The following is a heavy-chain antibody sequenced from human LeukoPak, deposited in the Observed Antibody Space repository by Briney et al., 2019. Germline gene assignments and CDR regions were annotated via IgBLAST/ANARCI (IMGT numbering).Heavy chain of an antibody. V-gene: IGHV3-53*01. CDR2: IYSGGST. J-gene: IGHJ4*02. Sequence: EGSLRLSCAASGFTVSSNYMSWVRQAPGKGLEWVSVIYSGGSTYYADSVKGRFTISRDNSKNTLYLQMNSLGAEDTAVYYCATPSPGYWGQGTLVTVSS. CDR3: ATPSPGY. CDR1: GFTVSSNY.